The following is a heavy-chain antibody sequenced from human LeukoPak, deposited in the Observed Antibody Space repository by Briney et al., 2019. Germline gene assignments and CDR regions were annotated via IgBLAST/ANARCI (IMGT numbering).Heavy chain of an antibody. V-gene: IGHV3-23*01. CDR1: GFTFSSYG. D-gene: IGHD3-22*01. Sequence: PGGSLRLSCAASGFTFSSYGMSWVRQAPGKGLEWVSSISGSGGSTYYADSVKGRFTVSRDKSKNTLYLQMNSLRAEDTAIYYCAKDRGLNYYDSPNWFDPWGQGTLVTVSS. CDR3: AKDRGLNYYDSPNWFDP. J-gene: IGHJ5*02. CDR2: ISGSGGST.